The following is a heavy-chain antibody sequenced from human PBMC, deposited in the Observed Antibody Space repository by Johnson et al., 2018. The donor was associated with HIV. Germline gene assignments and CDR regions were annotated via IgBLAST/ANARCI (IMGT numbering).Heavy chain of an antibody. V-gene: IGHV3-13*01. CDR1: GFTFSSYD. J-gene: IGHJ3*02. CDR2: IGTAGDT. Sequence: VQLVESGGGVVQPGGSLRLSCAASGFTFSSYDMHWVRQATGKGLEWVSAIGTAGDTYYPGSVKGRFTISRENAKNSLYLQMNNLRAGDTAVYFCARESRDGPNLRAFDIWGQGTTVIVSS. D-gene: IGHD5-24*01. CDR3: ARESRDGPNLRAFDI.